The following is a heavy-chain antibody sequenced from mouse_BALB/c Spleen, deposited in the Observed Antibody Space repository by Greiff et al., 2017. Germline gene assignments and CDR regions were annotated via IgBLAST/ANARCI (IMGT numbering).Heavy chain of an antibody. CDR3: ARHGYYSSSYRYAMDY. V-gene: IGHV5-12-1*01. CDR1: GFAFSSYD. Sequence: DVKLVESGGGLVKPGGSLKLSCAASGFAFSSYDMSWVRQTPEKRLEWVAYISSGGGSTYYPDTVKGRFTISRDNAKNTLYLQMSSLKSEDTAMYYCARHGYYSSSYRYAMDYWGQGTSVTVSS. J-gene: IGHJ4*01. D-gene: IGHD1-1*01. CDR2: ISSGGGST.